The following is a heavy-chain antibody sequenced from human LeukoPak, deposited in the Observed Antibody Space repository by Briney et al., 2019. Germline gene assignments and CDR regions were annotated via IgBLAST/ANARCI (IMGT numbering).Heavy chain of an antibody. J-gene: IGHJ5*02. CDR2: IYYSGST. CDR3: ARSRAFNSGAFDP. D-gene: IGHD1-26*01. CDR1: GGSISSGGYY. V-gene: IGHV4-31*03. Sequence: SQTLSLTCTVSGGSISSGGYYWSWIRQHPGKGLEWIGYIYYSGSTYYNPSLKSRVTISVDTSKNQFSLRLNSVTAADTAVYYCARSRAFNSGAFDPWGQGSLVTVSS.